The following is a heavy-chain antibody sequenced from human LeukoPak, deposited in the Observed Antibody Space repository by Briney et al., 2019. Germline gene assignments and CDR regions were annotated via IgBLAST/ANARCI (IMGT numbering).Heavy chain of an antibody. CDR3: AGHDFWSGSWFDP. J-gene: IGHJ5*02. V-gene: IGHV1-69*13. Sequence: SVKVSCKASGGTFSSYAISWARQAPGQGLEWMGGIIPIFGTANYAQKFQGRVTITADESTSTAYMELSSLISEDTAVYYCAGHDFWSGSWFDPWGQGTLVTVSS. CDR1: GGTFSSYA. CDR2: IIPIFGTA. D-gene: IGHD3-3*01.